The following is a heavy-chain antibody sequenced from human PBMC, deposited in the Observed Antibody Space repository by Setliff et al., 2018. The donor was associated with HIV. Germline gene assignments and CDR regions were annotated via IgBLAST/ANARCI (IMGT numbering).Heavy chain of an antibody. Sequence: GASVKVSCKASGYTFTSYDISWVRQAPGQGLEWMGWISAYNGNTNYAQKLQGRVTMTTDTSTSTAYMELRGLRSDDTAVYYCAREIGDYYDSSGYYPPTDYYYGMDVWGQGTTVTVS. CDR2: ISAYNGNT. V-gene: IGHV1-18*01. D-gene: IGHD3-22*01. CDR3: AREIGDYYDSSGYYPPTDYYYGMDV. CDR1: GYTFTSYD. J-gene: IGHJ6*02.